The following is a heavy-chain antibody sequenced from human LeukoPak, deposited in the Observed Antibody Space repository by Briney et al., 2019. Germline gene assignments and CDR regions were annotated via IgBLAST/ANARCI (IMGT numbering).Heavy chain of an antibody. D-gene: IGHD2-8*01. J-gene: IGHJ4*02. Sequence: GASVKVSCKASGYTFTGYYMHWVRQAPGQGLEWMGWINPNSGGTNYAQKFQGRVTMTRDTSISTAYMELSRLRSDDTAVYYCARNRCTNGVCLYWTDYWGQGTLVTVSS. CDR1: GYTFTGYY. CDR3: ARNRCTNGVCLYWTDY. V-gene: IGHV1-2*02. CDR2: INPNSGGT.